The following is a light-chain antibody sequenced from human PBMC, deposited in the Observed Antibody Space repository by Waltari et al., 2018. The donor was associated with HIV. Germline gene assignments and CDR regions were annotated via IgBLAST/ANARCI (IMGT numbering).Light chain of an antibody. J-gene: IGLJ1*01. CDR2: GVN. CDR1: SSDVGGHNF. Sequence: QSSLTQSAPVSGSPGQSITISCTGTSSDVGGHNFVSWYQHPPATAPEVMIYGVNIRSSGVSHRFSGSKSGHTASLPIPGLQPEDEADYYCTSYTTTSCYVCGTGTKVNVL. V-gene: IGLV2-14*01. CDR3: TSYTTTSCYV.